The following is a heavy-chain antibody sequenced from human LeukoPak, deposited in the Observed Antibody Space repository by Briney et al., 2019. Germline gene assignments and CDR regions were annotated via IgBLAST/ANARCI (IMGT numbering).Heavy chain of an antibody. CDR3: ARSLWSGLDFDY. D-gene: IGHD3-3*01. CDR1: GGSISSGDYY. Sequence: SETLSLTCTVSGGSISSGDYYWSWIRQPPGKGLEWIGYIYYSGSTYYNPSLKSRVTISVDTSKNEFSLKLSSVPAAHTAVYYCARSLWSGLDFDYWGQGTLVTVSS. CDR2: IYYSGST. V-gene: IGHV4-30-4*08. J-gene: IGHJ4*02.